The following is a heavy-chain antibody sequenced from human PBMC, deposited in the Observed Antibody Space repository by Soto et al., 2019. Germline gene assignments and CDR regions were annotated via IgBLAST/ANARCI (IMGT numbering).Heavy chain of an antibody. CDR2: INPNSGGT. CDR1: GYTFTGYY. Sequence: ASVKVSCKASGYTFTGYYMHWVRQAPGQGLEWMGWINPNSGGTNYAQKFQGWVTMTRDTSISTAYMELSRLRSDDTAVYYCARTPIAAAGTVYYGMDVWGQGTTVTVSS. CDR3: ARTPIAAAGTVYYGMDV. V-gene: IGHV1-2*04. D-gene: IGHD6-13*01. J-gene: IGHJ6*02.